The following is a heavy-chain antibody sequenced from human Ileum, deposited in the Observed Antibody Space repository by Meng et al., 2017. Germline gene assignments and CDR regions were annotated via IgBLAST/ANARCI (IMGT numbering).Heavy chain of an antibody. D-gene: IGHD3-10*02. Sequence: TLALTRAASVSCSDSNNRRTWIRQPPGRGLEWLEEVYHSGSTHYNPSLQSRVTISIDNSKNRFSLSLNSVTAADTAIYYCARADYVRYFDLWGRGTLVTVSS. CDR2: VYHSGST. CDR1: VSCSDSNNR. J-gene: IGHJ2*01. CDR3: ARADYVRYFDL. V-gene: IGHV4-4*02.